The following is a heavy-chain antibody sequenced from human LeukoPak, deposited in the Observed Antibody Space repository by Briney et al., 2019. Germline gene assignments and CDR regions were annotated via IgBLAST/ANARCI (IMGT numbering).Heavy chain of an antibody. CDR2: IYYSGST. CDR3: ARGKWLADDAFDI. CDR1: GGSISSYY. J-gene: IGHJ3*02. V-gene: IGHV4-59*01. D-gene: IGHD6-19*01. Sequence: SETLSLTCTVSGGSISSYYRSWIRQPPGKGLELIVYIYYSGSTNYTPSLKSPVTISVDTSKNQFSLKLSSVTAADTAVYYCARGKWLADDAFDIWGQGTMVTVSS.